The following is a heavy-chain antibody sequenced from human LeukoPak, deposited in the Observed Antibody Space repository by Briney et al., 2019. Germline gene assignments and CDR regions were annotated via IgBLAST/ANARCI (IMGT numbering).Heavy chain of an antibody. V-gene: IGHV1-69*01. CDR2: IIPIFGTA. CDR1: GGTFSSYA. CDR3: ARDHYYDKSDHPTDQGGY. D-gene: IGHD3-22*01. J-gene: IGHJ4*02. Sequence: VKVSCKASGGTFSSYAISWVRQAPGQGLEWMGGIIPIFGTANYAQKFRGRVTITADESTSTAYMELSSLRSEDTAVYYCARDHYYDKSDHPTDQGGYWGQGTLVTVSS.